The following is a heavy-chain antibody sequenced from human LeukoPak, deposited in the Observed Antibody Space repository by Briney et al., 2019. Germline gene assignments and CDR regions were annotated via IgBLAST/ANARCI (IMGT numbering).Heavy chain of an antibody. Sequence: PSETLSLTCAVYGGSFSGYYWSWIRQPPGKGLEWIGEINHSGSTNYNPSLKSRVTISVDTSKNQFSLKLSSVTAADTAVYYCARTLLRYFDWLFSPFDYWGQGTLVTVSS. V-gene: IGHV4-34*01. CDR2: INHSGST. D-gene: IGHD3-9*01. CDR1: GGSFSGYY. J-gene: IGHJ4*02. CDR3: ARTLLRYFDWLFSPFDY.